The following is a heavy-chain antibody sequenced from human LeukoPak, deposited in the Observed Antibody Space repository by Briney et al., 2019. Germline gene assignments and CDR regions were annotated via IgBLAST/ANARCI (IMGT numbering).Heavy chain of an antibody. CDR1: GFTVSSNY. V-gene: IGHV3-53*01. CDR3: AKDRQSIAAAGALGY. CDR2: IYSGGST. J-gene: IGHJ4*02. D-gene: IGHD6-13*01. Sequence: GGSLRLSCAASGFTVSSNYMSWVRQAPGKGLEWVSVIYSGGSTYYADSVKGRFTISRDNSKNTLYLQMNSLRAEDTAVYYCAKDRQSIAAAGALGYWGQGTLVTVSS.